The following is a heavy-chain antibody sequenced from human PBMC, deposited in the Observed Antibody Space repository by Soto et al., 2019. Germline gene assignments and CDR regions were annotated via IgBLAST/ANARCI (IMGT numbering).Heavy chain of an antibody. D-gene: IGHD2-2*01. V-gene: IGHV3-15*01. Sequence: GGSLRLSCAASGFTFSNAWMSWVRQAPGKGLEWVGRIKSKTDGGTTDYAAPVKGRFTISRDDSKNTLYLQMNSLKTEDTAVYYCTAPWKNQLLSYYGMDVWGQGTTVTVSS. J-gene: IGHJ6*02. CDR3: TAPWKNQLLSYYGMDV. CDR1: GFTFSNAW. CDR2: IKSKTDGGTT.